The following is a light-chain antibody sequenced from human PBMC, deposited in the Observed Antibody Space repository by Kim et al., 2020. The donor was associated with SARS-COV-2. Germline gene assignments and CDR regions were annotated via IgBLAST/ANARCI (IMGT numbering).Light chain of an antibody. Sequence: SPGERATLSCRASQSFSSSYLAWYQQKPGQAPKLLIYGASSRATGIPDRFSGSGSGTDFTLTITRLEPEDFAVYFCQQFGGSPPYTFGQGTKLEI. V-gene: IGKV3-20*01. CDR2: GAS. CDR3: QQFGGSPPYT. J-gene: IGKJ2*01. CDR1: QSFSSSY.